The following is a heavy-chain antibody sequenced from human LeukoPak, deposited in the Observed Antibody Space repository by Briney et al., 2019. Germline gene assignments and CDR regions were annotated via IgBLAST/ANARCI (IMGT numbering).Heavy chain of an antibody. D-gene: IGHD2-2*01. V-gene: IGHV3-30*04. Sequence: GGSLRLSCAASGFTLSNYAMHWVRQAPGKGLEWVAIITYDGSNKDYADVVKGRFTISRDNSKNTLYLQMNSLRAEDTALYYCAKGQGYSTSGWYFDYWGHGTLVTVSS. CDR1: GFTLSNYA. J-gene: IGHJ4*01. CDR3: AKGQGYSTSGWYFDY. CDR2: ITYDGSNK.